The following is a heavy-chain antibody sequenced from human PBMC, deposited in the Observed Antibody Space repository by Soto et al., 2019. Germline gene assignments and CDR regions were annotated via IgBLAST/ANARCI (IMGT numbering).Heavy chain of an antibody. J-gene: IGHJ6*02. Sequence: QVQLVQSGAEVKKPGSSVKVSCKASGGTFSSYAISWVRQAPGQGLEWMGGIIPIFGTANYAQKFQGRVTITADESTRTAYMELSSLRSEDTAVYYCASSRYCSSTSCPPSSFGYYYYGMDVWGQGTTVTVSS. V-gene: IGHV1-69*12. CDR1: GGTFSSYA. CDR3: ASSRYCSSTSCPPSSFGYYYYGMDV. CDR2: IIPIFGTA. D-gene: IGHD2-2*01.